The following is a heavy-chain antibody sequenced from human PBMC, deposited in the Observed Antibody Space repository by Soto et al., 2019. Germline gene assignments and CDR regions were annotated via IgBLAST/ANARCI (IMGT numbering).Heavy chain of an antibody. CDR3: AKALYSSSSPFDY. CDR2: ISWNSGSI. V-gene: IGHV3-9*01. Sequence: EVQLVESGGGLVQPGRSLRLSSAASGFTFDDYAMHWVRQAPGKGLEWVSGISWNSGSIGYADSVKGRFTISRDNAKNSLYLQMNSLRAEDTALYYCAKALYSSSSPFDYWGQGTLVTVSS. CDR1: GFTFDDYA. D-gene: IGHD6-13*01. J-gene: IGHJ4*02.